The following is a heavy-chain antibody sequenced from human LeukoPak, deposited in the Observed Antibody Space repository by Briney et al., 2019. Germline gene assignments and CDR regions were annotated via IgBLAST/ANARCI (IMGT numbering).Heavy chain of an antibody. CDR1: GGSISSSSYY. V-gene: IGHV4-61*05. CDR3: ARQGHPLYGGNSFLNY. J-gene: IGHJ4*02. CDR2: IYYSGST. Sequence: PSETLSLTCTVSGGSISSSSYYWGWIRQPPGKGLEWIGYIYYSGSTNYNPSLKSRVTISVDASKNQFSLKLSSVTAADTAVYYCARQGHPLYGGNSFLNYWGQGTLVTVSS. D-gene: IGHD4-23*01.